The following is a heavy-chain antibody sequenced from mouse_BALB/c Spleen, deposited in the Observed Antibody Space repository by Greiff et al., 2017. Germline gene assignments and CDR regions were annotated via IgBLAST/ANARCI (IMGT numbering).Heavy chain of an antibody. CDR3: ARHADHYPWFAY. V-gene: IGHV5-6-2*01. D-gene: IGHD1-2*01. Sequence: EVMLVESGGGLVKLGGSLKLSCAASGFTFSSYYMSWVRQTPEKRLELVAAINSNGGSTYYPDTVKGRFTISRDNAKNTLYLQMSSLKSEDTALYYCARHADHYPWFAYWGQGTLVTVSA. CDR1: GFTFSSYY. CDR2: INSNGGST. J-gene: IGHJ3*01.